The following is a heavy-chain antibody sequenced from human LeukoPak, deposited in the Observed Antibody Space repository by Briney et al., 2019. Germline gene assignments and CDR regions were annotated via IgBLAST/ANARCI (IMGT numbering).Heavy chain of an antibody. Sequence: ASVKVSCKASGYTFTGYYMHWVRQAPGQGLEWMGWINPNSGGTNYAQKFQGRVTMTRDTSIGTAYMELSRLRSDDTAVYYCATGAHYHDSSEGYDYWGQGTLVTVSS. V-gene: IGHV1-2*02. J-gene: IGHJ4*02. CDR3: ATGAHYHDSSEGYDY. CDR1: GYTFTGYY. CDR2: INPNSGGT. D-gene: IGHD3-22*01.